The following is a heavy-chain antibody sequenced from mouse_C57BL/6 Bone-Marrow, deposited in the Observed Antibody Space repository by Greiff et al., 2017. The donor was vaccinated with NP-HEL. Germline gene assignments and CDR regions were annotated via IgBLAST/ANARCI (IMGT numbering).Heavy chain of an antibody. Sequence: QVQLQQSGAELVKPGASVKMSCKASGYTFTSYWITWVKQRPGQGLEWIGDIYPGSGSTNYNEKFKSKATLTVDPSSSTAYMQISSLTSEDSAVYYCARGGGSSYWYFDVWGTGTTVTVSS. CDR3: ARGGGSSYWYFDV. D-gene: IGHD1-1*01. J-gene: IGHJ1*03. CDR2: IYPGSGST. V-gene: IGHV1-55*01. CDR1: GYTFTSYW.